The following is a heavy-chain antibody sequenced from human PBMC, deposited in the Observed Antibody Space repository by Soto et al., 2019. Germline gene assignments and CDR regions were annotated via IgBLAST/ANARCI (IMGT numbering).Heavy chain of an antibody. J-gene: IGHJ6*02. CDR2: ISGSGGST. Sequence: GGSLRLSCAASGFTFSSYAMSWVRQAPGKGLEWVSAISGSGGSTYYADSVKGRFTISRDNSKNTLYLQMSSLRAEDTAVYYCAEDDNWNDVYDYYYGMDVWGQGTTVTVSS. D-gene: IGHD1-20*01. CDR1: GFTFSSYA. CDR3: AEDDNWNDVYDYYYGMDV. V-gene: IGHV3-23*01.